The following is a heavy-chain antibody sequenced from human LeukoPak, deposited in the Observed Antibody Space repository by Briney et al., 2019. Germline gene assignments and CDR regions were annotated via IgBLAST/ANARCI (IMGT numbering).Heavy chain of an antibody. Sequence: PGGSLRLSCAASGFTFSSYSMNWVRQAPGKGLEWVSSISSSSSYIYHADSVKGRFTISRDNAKNSLYLQMNSLRAEDTAVYYCARGRGYCSSTSCYHFDYWGQGTLVTVSS. CDR1: GFTFSSYS. D-gene: IGHD2-2*01. J-gene: IGHJ4*02. CDR2: ISSSSSYI. V-gene: IGHV3-21*01. CDR3: ARGRGYCSSTSCYHFDY.